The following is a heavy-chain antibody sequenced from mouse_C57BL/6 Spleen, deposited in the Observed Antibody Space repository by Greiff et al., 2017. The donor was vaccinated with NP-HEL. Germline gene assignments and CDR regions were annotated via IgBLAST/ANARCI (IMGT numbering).Heavy chain of an antibody. CDR3: AREGYDYDEGYYFDY. Sequence: EVHLVESEGGLVQPGSSMKLSCTASGFTFSDYYMAWVRQVPEKGLEWVANINYDGSSTYYLDSLKSRFIISRDNAKNILYLQMSSLKSEDTATYYCAREGYDYDEGYYFDYWGQGTTLTVSS. D-gene: IGHD2-4*01. J-gene: IGHJ2*01. CDR1: GFTFSDYY. CDR2: INYDGSST. V-gene: IGHV5-16*01.